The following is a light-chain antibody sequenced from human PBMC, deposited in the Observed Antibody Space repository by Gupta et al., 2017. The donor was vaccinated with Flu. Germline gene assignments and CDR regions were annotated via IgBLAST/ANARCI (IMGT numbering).Light chain of an antibody. J-gene: IGKJ5*01. CDR2: YAA. CDR3: QQSSSFPIT. V-gene: IGKV6-21*01. CDR1: QYIGSN. Sequence: DFQAVTPREKGTITCRASQYIGSNLHWYQQKPDQSPKLLIKYAAQSASGVPSRFSGSGSGTDFTLTINSVEAEDAATYYCQQSSSFPITFGQGTRLEIK.